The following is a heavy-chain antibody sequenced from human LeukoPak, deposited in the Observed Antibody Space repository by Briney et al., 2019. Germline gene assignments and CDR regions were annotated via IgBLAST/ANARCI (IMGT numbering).Heavy chain of an antibody. J-gene: IGHJ6*03. D-gene: IGHD3-3*01. CDR3: ARVGVLPFLESRPYYYMDV. Sequence: SEILSLTCTVSGGSISSYYWSWIRQPPGKGLEWIGYIYYSGSTNYNPSLKSRVTISVDKSKNQFSLKLSSVTAADTAVYYCARVGVLPFLESRPYYYMDVWGKGTTVTVSS. V-gene: IGHV4-59*01. CDR1: GGSISSYY. CDR2: IYYSGST.